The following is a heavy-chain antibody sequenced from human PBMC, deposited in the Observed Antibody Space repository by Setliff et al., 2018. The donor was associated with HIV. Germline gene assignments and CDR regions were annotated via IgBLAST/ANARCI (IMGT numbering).Heavy chain of an antibody. CDR1: GGSVSTGNYY. D-gene: IGHD3-10*01. Sequence: TSETLSLTCTASGGSVSTGNYYWNWIRLPPGKGLEWIGYIFYSGSTNYNPSLKSRVTISVDTSKNQFSLRLNSVTAADTAIYYCTRRGADSYYPRPLDVWGKGTTVTVSS. CDR2: IFYSGST. V-gene: IGHV4-61*01. J-gene: IGHJ6*04. CDR3: TRRGADSYYPRPLDV.